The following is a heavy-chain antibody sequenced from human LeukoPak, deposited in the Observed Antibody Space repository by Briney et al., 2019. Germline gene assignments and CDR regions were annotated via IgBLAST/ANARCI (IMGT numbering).Heavy chain of an antibody. CDR3: SRESRPAALDY. D-gene: IGHD2-2*01. Sequence: GGSLRLSCAASRFTFSSYNMNWVRQAPGKGLEWISHISASSGTIYYADSVKGRFTISRDNAKDSLYLQMNSPRAEDTAVYYCSRESRPAALDYWGQGTLVTVSS. CDR1: RFTFSSYN. J-gene: IGHJ4*02. CDR2: ISASSGTI. V-gene: IGHV3-48*04.